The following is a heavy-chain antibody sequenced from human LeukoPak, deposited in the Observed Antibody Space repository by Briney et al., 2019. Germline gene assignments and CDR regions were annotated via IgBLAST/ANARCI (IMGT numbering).Heavy chain of an antibody. D-gene: IGHD3-22*01. V-gene: IGHV1-69*05. CDR2: IIPVYGTP. CDR3: ARDSSGYPVGYFEH. J-gene: IGHJ1*01. Sequence: ASVKVSCKASGGPFSRLAFSWVRQAPGLGLEWMGGIIPVYGTPNYAQSFQGRVTITTDDSTSTGYMELSSLTSEDTAIYYCARDSSGYPVGYFEHWGQGTLVTVSS. CDR1: GGPFSRLA.